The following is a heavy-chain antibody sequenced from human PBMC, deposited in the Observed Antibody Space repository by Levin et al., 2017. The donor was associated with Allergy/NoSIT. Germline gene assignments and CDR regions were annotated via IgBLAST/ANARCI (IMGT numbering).Heavy chain of an antibody. V-gene: IGHV3-21*01. D-gene: IGHD2-21*02. Sequence: GGSLRLSCAPSGFTFSSYDLNWVRQAPGKGLEWVSSITTTSTYIYYADSLKGRFTISRDNAKNSLYLQMNSLRAEDTAVYYCARGEHTAIGLDAFDIWGQGTMVTVSS. CDR1: GFTFSSYD. J-gene: IGHJ3*02. CDR3: ARGEHTAIGLDAFDI. CDR2: ITTTSTYI.